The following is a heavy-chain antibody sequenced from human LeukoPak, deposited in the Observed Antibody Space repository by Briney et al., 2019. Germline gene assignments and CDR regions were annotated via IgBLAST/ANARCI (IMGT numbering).Heavy chain of an antibody. CDR1: GNRFTSNW. CDR3: ARREDSSSWYYFDY. V-gene: IGHV5-51*01. CDR2: IYPGDSDT. Sequence: GESLKISFQVSGNRFTSNWIGWVRPMPGKGLEWMGIIYPGDSDTRYSPSFQGQVTISADKSISTAYLQWSSLKASDTAMYYCARREDSSSWYYFDYWGQGTLVTVSS. J-gene: IGHJ4*02. D-gene: IGHD6-13*01.